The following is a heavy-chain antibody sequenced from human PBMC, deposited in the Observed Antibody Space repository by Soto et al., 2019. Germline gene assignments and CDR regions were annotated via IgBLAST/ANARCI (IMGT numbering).Heavy chain of an antibody. CDR1: GYIFTSYW. D-gene: IGHD3-22*01. V-gene: IGHV5-10-1*01. CDR2: IDPSDSYT. Sequence: LGESLKISCKGSGYIFTSYWISWVRQMPGKGLEWMGRIDPSDSYTNYSPSFQGHVTISADKSISTAYLQWSSLKASDTAMYYCARGWDHYYDSSGSLDYWGQGTLVTVSS. J-gene: IGHJ4*02. CDR3: ARGWDHYYDSSGSLDY.